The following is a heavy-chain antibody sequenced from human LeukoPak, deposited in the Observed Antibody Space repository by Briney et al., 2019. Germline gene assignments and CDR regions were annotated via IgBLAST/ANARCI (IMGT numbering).Heavy chain of an antibody. CDR1: GFTFSNYA. J-gene: IGHJ6*02. D-gene: IGHD4-17*01. Sequence: GGSVRLSCAASGFTFSNYAMNWVRQAPGKGLEWVSGISGGNTYYADSVKGRFTISRDNSKNTLDLQMNSLRAEDTAVYYCAKVWRYGDYDYYYGMDVWGQGTTVTVSS. CDR2: ISGGNT. CDR3: AKVWRYGDYDYYYGMDV. V-gene: IGHV3-23*01.